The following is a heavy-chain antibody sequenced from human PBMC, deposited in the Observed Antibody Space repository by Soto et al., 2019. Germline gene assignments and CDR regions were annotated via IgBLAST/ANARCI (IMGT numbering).Heavy chain of an antibody. CDR3: AKDRGGSGWPEFDC. CDR1: GYNFANSW. Sequence: GESLKISCNGSGYNFANSWIAWVRQMPGKGLEWMGIIYPGDSDSRYSPSFQGQVTISADKSISTAYLQWTNLRAEDTALYYCAKDRGGSGWPEFDCWGQGTQVTVSS. D-gene: IGHD6-19*01. CDR2: IYPGDSDS. V-gene: IGHV5-51*01. J-gene: IGHJ4*02.